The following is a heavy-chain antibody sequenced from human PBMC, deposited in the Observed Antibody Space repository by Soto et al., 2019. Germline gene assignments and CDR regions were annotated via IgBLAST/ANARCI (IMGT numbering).Heavy chain of an antibody. CDR2: IRSSGNTI. V-gene: IGHV3-48*01. D-gene: IGHD6-13*01. Sequence: EVQLVECGGGLVQPGGSLRLSCAASGFTFSDYSMNWVRQAPGKGLEWVSYIRSSGNTIYYADSVRGRFTISRDSAENSLYLQINSLRVEDTAVYYCAREGSSRSYYYDYWGQETLVTVSS. J-gene: IGHJ4*02. CDR1: GFTFSDYS. CDR3: AREGSSRSYYYDY.